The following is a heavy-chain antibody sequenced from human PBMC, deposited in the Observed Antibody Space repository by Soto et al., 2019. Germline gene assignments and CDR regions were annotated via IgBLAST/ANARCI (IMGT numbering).Heavy chain of an antibody. Sequence: GGSLRLSCAASGFTFSSYCMHWVRQAPGKRLERVAVISYDGSNKYYADSVKGRFTISRDNSKNTLYLQMNSLRAEDTALYYCAKGWRFLDPVIDPFDIWGQGTMVTVSS. J-gene: IGHJ3*02. CDR2: ISYDGSNK. CDR3: AKGWRFLDPVIDPFDI. CDR1: GFTFSSYC. D-gene: IGHD3-3*01. V-gene: IGHV3-30*18.